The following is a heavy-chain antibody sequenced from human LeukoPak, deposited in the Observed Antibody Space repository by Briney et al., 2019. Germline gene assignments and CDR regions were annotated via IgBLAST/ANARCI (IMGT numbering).Heavy chain of an antibody. J-gene: IGHJ3*02. CDR3: ARDGRYCSSTSCYGAFDI. Sequence: PSETLSLTCTVSGGSISSGSYYWGWVRQPPGKGLEWIGSIYYTGSTNYNPSLKSRVTISVDTSKNQFSLKLNSVTAADTAVYYCARDGRYCSSTSCYGAFDIWGQGTMVTVSS. D-gene: IGHD2-2*01. CDR1: GGSISSGSYY. CDR2: IYYTGST. V-gene: IGHV4-39*07.